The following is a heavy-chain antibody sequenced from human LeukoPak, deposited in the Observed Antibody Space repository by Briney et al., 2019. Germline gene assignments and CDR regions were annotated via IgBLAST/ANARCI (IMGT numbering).Heavy chain of an antibody. Sequence: SETLSLTCSVSGGSISIYYWTWIRQIPGKGLEWIGYIYYTGTTNYNPLFESRATISVDTSKNQFSLKLSSVTAADTAVYYCASRLRGLLLGEYHYFDYWGQGTLVTVSS. CDR2: IYYTGTT. CDR3: ASRLRGLLLGEYHYFDY. J-gene: IGHJ4*02. V-gene: IGHV4-59*08. D-gene: IGHD3-22*01. CDR1: GGSISIYY.